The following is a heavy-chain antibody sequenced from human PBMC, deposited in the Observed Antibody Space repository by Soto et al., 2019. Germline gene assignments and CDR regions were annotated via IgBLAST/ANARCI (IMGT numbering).Heavy chain of an antibody. CDR1: GFTFNNYA. J-gene: IGHJ4*02. Sequence: EVQLLESGGGLVQPGGSLRLSCAASGFTFNNYAMTWVRQAPGKGLEWVSAISGGGDTTSYADSVKGRFTVSRDGSKNTLYLEMSSVRAAAPALYYWASAQDGPGSLTPRRDFGGQGTLVTVSP. V-gene: IGHV3-23*01. D-gene: IGHD3-10*01. CDR2: ISGGGDTT. CDR3: ASAQDGPGSLTPRRDF.